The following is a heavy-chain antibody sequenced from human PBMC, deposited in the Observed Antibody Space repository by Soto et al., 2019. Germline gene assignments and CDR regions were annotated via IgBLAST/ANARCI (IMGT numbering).Heavy chain of an antibody. CDR3: ARKDKSGYFNWFDP. CDR2: IFPSDSDT. Sequence: GESLKISCRTSVYKFTSSWIAWVRQMPGKGLEWMGIIFPSDSDTRYSPSFQGQVTISADRSTSTVFLQWASLKASDTAVYFCARKDKSGYFNWFDPWGQGTLVTSPQ. D-gene: IGHD3-22*01. V-gene: IGHV5-51*01. J-gene: IGHJ5*02. CDR1: VYKFTSSW.